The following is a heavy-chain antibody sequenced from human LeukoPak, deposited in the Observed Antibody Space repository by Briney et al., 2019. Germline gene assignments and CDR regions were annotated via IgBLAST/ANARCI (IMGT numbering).Heavy chain of an antibody. CDR1: GYTFTGYH. D-gene: IGHD3-22*01. V-gene: IGHV1-18*04. CDR3: ARWYYHDSSAYYFPGDY. CDR2: ISAYNGKT. Sequence: ASVKVSCKASGYTFTGYHMHWVRQAPGQGLEWMGWISAYNGKTNYAQKLQGRVTMTTDTSTSTAYMELRSLRSDDTAVYYCARWYYHDSSAYYFPGDYWGQGTLVTVSS. J-gene: IGHJ4*02.